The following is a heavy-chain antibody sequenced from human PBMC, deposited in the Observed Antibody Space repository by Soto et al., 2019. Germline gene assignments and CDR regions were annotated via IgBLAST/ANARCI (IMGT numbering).Heavy chain of an antibody. D-gene: IGHD1-7*01. J-gene: IGHJ4*01. Sequence: PGGSLRLSCAASGFTFGSYAMTWVRQAPGKGLEWVSTIKSSGGYTYYADSVKGRFTISRDNSKNTLYLQMDSLRAEDTAVYYCAKGAEGTICFFDYWGHGTVVTVS. CDR3: AKGAEGTICFFDY. V-gene: IGHV3-23*01. CDR1: GFTFGSYA. CDR2: IKSSGGYT.